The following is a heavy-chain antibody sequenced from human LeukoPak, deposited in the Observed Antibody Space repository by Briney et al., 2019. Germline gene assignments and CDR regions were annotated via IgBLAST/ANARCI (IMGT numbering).Heavy chain of an antibody. Sequence: GGSLRLSCAASGFTFTIYGMYWVRQAPGKGLEWVAVISYDGSNKYYVDSVKGRFTISRDNSKNTLYLQMNGLRGEDTALYYCAKSGCSGTSCYVNFWGQGTLVTVSS. CDR1: GFTFTIYG. D-gene: IGHD2-2*01. V-gene: IGHV3-30*18. CDR2: ISYDGSNK. CDR3: AKSGCSGTSCYVNF. J-gene: IGHJ4*02.